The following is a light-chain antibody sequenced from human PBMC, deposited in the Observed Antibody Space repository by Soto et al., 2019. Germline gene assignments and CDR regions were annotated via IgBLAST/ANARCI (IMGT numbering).Light chain of an antibody. CDR2: AVS. CDR1: SSDLDGYNY. J-gene: IGLJ2*01. Sequence: QSALTQPASVSGSPGQSITISCTGTSSDLDGYNYVSWYQQCPGKAPKLMIYAVSNRPSGVSDRFSGSESGHTASLTISGLQAEDEADYYCASYRSSTLLFGGGTKLTVL. CDR3: ASYRSSTLL. V-gene: IGLV2-14*01.